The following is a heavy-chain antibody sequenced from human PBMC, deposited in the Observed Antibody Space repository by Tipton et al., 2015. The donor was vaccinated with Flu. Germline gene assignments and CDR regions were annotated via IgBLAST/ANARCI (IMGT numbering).Heavy chain of an antibody. Sequence: QVQLVQSGAEVKKPGASVTVSCKASGYTFSNYGIFWVRQAPGQGLEWMGWISASNGNTNYAQRLQGRVTMTTDTSASTAYMELRSLTPDDTAVYYCARDMPQGVVVIPPAKRFDFWGQGTVVTVSS. CDR2: ISASNGNT. J-gene: IGHJ4*02. CDR3: ARDMPQGVVVIPPAKRFDF. V-gene: IGHV1-18*01. D-gene: IGHD3-16*02. CDR1: GYTFSNYG.